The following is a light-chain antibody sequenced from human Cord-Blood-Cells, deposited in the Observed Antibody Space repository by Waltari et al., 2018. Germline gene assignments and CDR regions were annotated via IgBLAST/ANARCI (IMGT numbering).Light chain of an antibody. Sequence: QSALTQPRSVSGSPGQSVTISCTGTSSDVGGYNYVSWYQQHPGKAPKLMIYDVSKRPSGVPDRFSGYKSGNTASLTISGLQAEDEADYYCCSYAGSYTPMVFGGGTKLTVL. CDR2: DVS. V-gene: IGLV2-11*01. CDR3: CSYAGSYTPMV. CDR1: SSDVGGYNY. J-gene: IGLJ3*02.